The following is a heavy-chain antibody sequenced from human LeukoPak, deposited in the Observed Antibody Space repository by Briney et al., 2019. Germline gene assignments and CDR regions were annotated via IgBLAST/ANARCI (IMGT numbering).Heavy chain of an antibody. J-gene: IGHJ5*02. Sequence: GRSLRLSCAASGFTFDDYAMHWVRQAPGKGLEWVSGISWNSGSIGYADSVKGRFTISRDNAKNSLYLRMNSLRAEDMALYYCAKGPGAYYYGSGRFDPWGQGTLVTVSS. D-gene: IGHD3-10*01. V-gene: IGHV3-9*03. CDR1: GFTFDDYA. CDR3: AKGPGAYYYGSGRFDP. CDR2: ISWNSGSI.